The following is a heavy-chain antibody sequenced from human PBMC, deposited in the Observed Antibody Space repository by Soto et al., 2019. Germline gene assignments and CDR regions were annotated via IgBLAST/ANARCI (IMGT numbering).Heavy chain of an antibody. Sequence: SVKVSCKASGGTFSSYAISWVRQAPGQGLEWMGGIIPVFGTGIYAQKFQGRVTITAGKSTNTAYMELSSLRSEDTAVYFCARVGGTGGYTYGLDYWGQGTLVTVSS. CDR1: GGTFSSYA. CDR3: ARVGGTGGYTYGLDY. J-gene: IGHJ4*02. D-gene: IGHD5-18*01. V-gene: IGHV1-69*06. CDR2: IIPVFGTG.